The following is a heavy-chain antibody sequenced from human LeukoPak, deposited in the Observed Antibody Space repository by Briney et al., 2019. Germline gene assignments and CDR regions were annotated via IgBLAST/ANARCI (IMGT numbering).Heavy chain of an antibody. J-gene: IGHJ4*02. CDR1: GGSISSYY. D-gene: IGHD2-15*01. V-gene: IGHV4-59*01. CDR2: IYYSGST. Sequence: SETLSLTCTVSGGSISSYYWSWIRQRPGKGLEWIGYIYYSGSTNYNPSLKSRVTISVDTSKNQFSLKLSSVTAADTAVYYCARSPGGYCSGGSCYWFDYWGQGTLVTVSS. CDR3: ARSPGGYCSGGSCYWFDY.